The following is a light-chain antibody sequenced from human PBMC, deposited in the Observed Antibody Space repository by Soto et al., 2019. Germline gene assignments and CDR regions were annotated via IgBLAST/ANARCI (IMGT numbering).Light chain of an antibody. Sequence: EIVLTQSPGTLSLSPGERATLSCRASQGVSSSYLAWYQQKPGQAPRLLIYGASSRATGIPDRFSGSGSGTDFTLTXXRXEXEXXXXXXXXXYADSRTFGQGTKVEIK. V-gene: IGKV3-20*01. CDR3: XXYADSRT. J-gene: IGKJ1*01. CDR1: QGVSSSY. CDR2: GAS.